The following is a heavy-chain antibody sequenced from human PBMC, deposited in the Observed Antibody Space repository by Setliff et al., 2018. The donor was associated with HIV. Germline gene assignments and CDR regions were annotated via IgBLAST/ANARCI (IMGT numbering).Heavy chain of an antibody. V-gene: IGHV1-2*02. CDR3: ARGVWELPPYYMDV. CDR1: GYTFTGYY. CDR2: INPNSGGT. Sequence: ASVKVSCKASGYTFTGYYVHWARQAPGQGLEWMGWINPNSGGTNYAQKFQGRVTMTRDTSISTAHMELSRLTSDDTAVYYCARGVWELPPYYMDVWGKGTTVTVSS. J-gene: IGHJ6*03. D-gene: IGHD1-26*01.